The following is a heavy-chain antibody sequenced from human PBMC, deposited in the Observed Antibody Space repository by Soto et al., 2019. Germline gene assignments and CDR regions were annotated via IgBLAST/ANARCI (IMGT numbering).Heavy chain of an antibody. J-gene: IGHJ4*02. D-gene: IGHD2-2*01. CDR3: ANLRDFVVLPAGILDY. CDR1: GFTFSSYA. V-gene: IGHV3-23*01. CDR2: ISGGGHNT. Sequence: EVQLLESGGGLVQPGVSLRLTCAASGFTFSSYAISWIRLSPGKGLEWVSVISGGGHNTYYTPSVKGRFTISRDDFKNTLYLQMKSLSTEATAMYHCANLRDFVVLPAGILDYWGPGTLVTVPS.